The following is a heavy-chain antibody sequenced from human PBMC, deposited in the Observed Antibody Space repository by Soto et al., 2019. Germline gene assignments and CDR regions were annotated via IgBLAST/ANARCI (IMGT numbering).Heavy chain of an antibody. Sequence: PSETLSLTCTVSGGSISSYYWSRIRQPPGKGLEWIGYIYYIGSTNYNPSLKSRVTISVDTSKNQFSLKLSSVTAADTAVYYCARGLRRQLLNWFDPWGQGTLVTVYS. J-gene: IGHJ5*02. D-gene: IGHD2-2*01. V-gene: IGHV4-59*01. CDR1: GGSISSYY. CDR2: IYYIGST. CDR3: ARGLRRQLLNWFDP.